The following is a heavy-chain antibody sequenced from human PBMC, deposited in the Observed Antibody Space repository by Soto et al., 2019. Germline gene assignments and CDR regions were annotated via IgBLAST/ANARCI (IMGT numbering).Heavy chain of an antibody. Sequence: ASVKVSCKASGGAFSDYAFSWVRQAPGQGLEWLGGIMPIFRAPDYAQKFQGRVTITADEFTRTAYMEMNSLRSEDTAVYYCASWLKGPDIGNYYYGMDVWGLGTTVIVS. CDR3: ASWLKGPDIGNYYYGMDV. V-gene: IGHV1-69*13. J-gene: IGHJ6*02. CDR2: IMPIFRAP. CDR1: GGAFSDYA. D-gene: IGHD2-15*01.